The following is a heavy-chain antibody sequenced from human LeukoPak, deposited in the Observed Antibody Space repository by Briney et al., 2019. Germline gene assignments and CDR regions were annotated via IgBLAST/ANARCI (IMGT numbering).Heavy chain of an antibody. CDR2: IIPIFGTA. CDR3: AREDTALVIFAY. CDR1: GGTFSSYA. V-gene: IGHV1-69*13. Sequence: SLKVSCKASGGTFSSYAISWVRQAPGQGLEWMGGIIPIFGTANYAQKFQGRVTITADESTSTAYMELSSLRSEDTAVYYCAREDTALVIFAYWGQGTLVTVSS. D-gene: IGHD5-18*01. J-gene: IGHJ4*02.